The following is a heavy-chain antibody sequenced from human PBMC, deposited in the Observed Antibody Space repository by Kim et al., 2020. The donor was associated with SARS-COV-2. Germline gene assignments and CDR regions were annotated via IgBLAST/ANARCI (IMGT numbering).Heavy chain of an antibody. J-gene: IGHJ5*02. Sequence: ASVKVSCKASGYTFTSYAMNWVRQAPGQGLEWMGWINTNTGNPTYAQGFTGRFVFSLETSVSTAYLQISSLKAEDTAVYYCARDPGYYDILTGYYGWFDPWGQGTLVTVSS. CDR3: ARDPGYYDILTGYYGWFDP. D-gene: IGHD3-9*01. V-gene: IGHV7-4-1*02. CDR1: GYTFTSYA. CDR2: INTNTGNP.